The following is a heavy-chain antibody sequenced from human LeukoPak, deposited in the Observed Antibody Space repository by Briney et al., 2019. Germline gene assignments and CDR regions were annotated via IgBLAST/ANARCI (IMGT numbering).Heavy chain of an antibody. CDR2: IYYSGST. Sequence: SETLSLTCTVSGGSISSYYWSWIRQPPGKGLEWIGYIYYSGSTNYNPSLKSRVTIPVDTSKNQFSLKLSSVTAADTAVYYCARYCSSTSCYPVGYNWFDPWGQGTLVTVSS. CDR3: ARYCSSTSCYPVGYNWFDP. J-gene: IGHJ5*02. D-gene: IGHD2-2*01. V-gene: IGHV4-59*01. CDR1: GGSISSYY.